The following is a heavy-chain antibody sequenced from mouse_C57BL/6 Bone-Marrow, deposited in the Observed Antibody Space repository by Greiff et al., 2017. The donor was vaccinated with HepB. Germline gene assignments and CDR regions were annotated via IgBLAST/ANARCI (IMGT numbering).Heavy chain of an antibody. CDR2: ISSGSSTI. Sequence: EVKLMESGGGLVKPGGSLKLSCAASGFTFSDYGVHWVRQAPEKGLEWVAYISSGSSTIYYADTVKGRFTISRDNAKNTLFLQMTSLRSEDTAMYYCARGLYGKTYWGQGTLVTVSA. J-gene: IGHJ3*01. CDR1: GFTFSDYG. CDR3: ARGLYGKTY. D-gene: IGHD2-1*01. V-gene: IGHV5-17*01.